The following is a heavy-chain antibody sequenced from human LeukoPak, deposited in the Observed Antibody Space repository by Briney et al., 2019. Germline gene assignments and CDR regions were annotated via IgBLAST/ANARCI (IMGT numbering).Heavy chain of an antibody. V-gene: IGHV1-69*05. CDR1: GGTFSSYA. CDR3: ASIRRYSGSYTFDY. CDR2: IIPIFGTA. D-gene: IGHD1-26*01. Sequence: GSSVKVSCKASGGTFSSYAISWVRQAPGQGLEWMGRIIPIFGTANYAQKFQGRVTITMDESTSTAYMELSSLRSEDTAVYYCASIRRYSGSYTFDYWGQGTLVTVSS. J-gene: IGHJ4*02.